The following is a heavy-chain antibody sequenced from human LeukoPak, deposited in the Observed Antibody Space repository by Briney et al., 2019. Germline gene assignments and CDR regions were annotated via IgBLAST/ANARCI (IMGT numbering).Heavy chain of an antibody. J-gene: IGHJ4*02. CDR1: GGSISSGDYY. D-gene: IGHD3-10*01. CDR3: AGENSILRGVIDY. V-gene: IGHV4-30-4*08. Sequence: SQTLSLTCTVSGGSISSGDYYWSWIRQPPGKGLEWIGYISYSGSTYYNASLKSRVTISGDTSKNRFSLKVSSVTAADTAVYFCAGENSILRGVIDYWGQGTLVTVSS. CDR2: ISYSGST.